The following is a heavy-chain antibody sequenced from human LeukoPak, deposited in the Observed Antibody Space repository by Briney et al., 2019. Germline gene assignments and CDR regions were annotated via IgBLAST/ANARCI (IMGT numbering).Heavy chain of an antibody. CDR3: AKSAVYIYGLGEESYDY. CDR2: ISYDGSNK. CDR1: GFTFSSYG. J-gene: IGHJ4*02. D-gene: IGHD5-18*01. Sequence: RPGGSLRLSCAASGFTFSSYGMHWVRQAPGKGLEWVAVISYDGSNKYYADSVKGRFTISRDNSKNTLYLQMDSLRAEDTAVYYCAKSAVYIYGLGEESYDYWGQGTLVTVSS. V-gene: IGHV3-30*18.